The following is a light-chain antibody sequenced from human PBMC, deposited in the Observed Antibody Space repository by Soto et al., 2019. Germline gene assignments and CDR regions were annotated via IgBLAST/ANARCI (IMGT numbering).Light chain of an antibody. CDR1: SSDVGGYKH. J-gene: IGLJ1*01. V-gene: IGLV2-14*01. Sequence: QSVLTQPASVSGSPGQSVTISCTGTSSDVGGYKHVSWYQHHPGKAPKLMIYEVSNRPSGVSNRFSGSKSGYTASLTISGLQAEDEADYYCNSQRSSGTRVFGTGTKVTVL. CDR2: EVS. CDR3: NSQRSSGTRV.